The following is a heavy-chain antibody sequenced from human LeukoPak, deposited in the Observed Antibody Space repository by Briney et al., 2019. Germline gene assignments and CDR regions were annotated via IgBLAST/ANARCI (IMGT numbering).Heavy chain of an antibody. Sequence: PGGSLRLSCAASGSTFSSYWMSWVRQAPGKGLEWVANIKQDGSEKYYVDSVKGRFTISRDNAKNSLYLQMNSLRAEDTAVYYCARGLLVRGVPRYYMDVWGKGTTVTISS. D-gene: IGHD3-10*01. V-gene: IGHV3-7*04. CDR1: GSTFSSYW. J-gene: IGHJ6*03. CDR3: ARGLLVRGVPRYYMDV. CDR2: IKQDGSEK.